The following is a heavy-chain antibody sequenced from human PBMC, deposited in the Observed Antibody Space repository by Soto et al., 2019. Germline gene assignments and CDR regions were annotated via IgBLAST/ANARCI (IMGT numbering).Heavy chain of an antibody. D-gene: IGHD1-7*01. V-gene: IGHV1-69*06. CDR2: IIPIFGTA. J-gene: IGHJ4*02. CDR1: GGTFSSYA. CDR3: AIVVLELPHFDY. Sequence: SVKVSCKASGGTFSSYAISWVRQAPGQGLEWMGGIIPIFGTANYAQKFQGRVTITADKSTSTAYMELSSLRSEDTAVYYCAIVVLELPHFDYWGQGTLVTVSS.